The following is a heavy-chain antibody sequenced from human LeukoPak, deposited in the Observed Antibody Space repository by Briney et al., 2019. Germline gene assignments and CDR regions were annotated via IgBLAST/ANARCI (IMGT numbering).Heavy chain of an antibody. D-gene: IGHD2-2*01. Sequence: SETLSLTCAVSGGSISSGGYSWSWIRQPPGKGLEWIGYIYYSGSTNYNPSLKSRVTISVDTSKNQFSLKLSSVTAADTAVYYCARVERLSYYFDYWGQGTLVTVSS. CDR3: ARVERLSYYFDY. CDR2: IYYSGST. J-gene: IGHJ4*02. V-gene: IGHV4-61*08. CDR1: GGSISSGGYS.